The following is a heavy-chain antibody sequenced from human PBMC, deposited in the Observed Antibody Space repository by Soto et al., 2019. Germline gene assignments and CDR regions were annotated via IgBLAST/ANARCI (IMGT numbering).Heavy chain of an antibody. Sequence: SETLSLTCNVSGASMSSYYWSWIRQPPGKGLEWIGYIYYSGSTNYNPSLKSRVTISVDTSKNQFSLKLSSVTAADTAVYYCARGFYRNYFDYWGQGTLVTVSS. J-gene: IGHJ4*02. V-gene: IGHV4-59*01. CDR2: IYYSGST. CDR1: GASMSSYY. CDR3: ARGFYRNYFDY.